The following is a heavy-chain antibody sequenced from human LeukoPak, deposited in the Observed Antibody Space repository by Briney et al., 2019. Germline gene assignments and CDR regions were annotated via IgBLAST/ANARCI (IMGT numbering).Heavy chain of an antibody. V-gene: IGHV3-30*02. D-gene: IGHD4-17*01. CDR3: AKEIYGDSTGGRFQH. J-gene: IGHJ1*01. CDR1: GFTFSSYG. Sequence: PGGSLRLSCAESGFTFSSYGMHWVRQAPGKGLEWVAFIRYDGSNKYYADSVKGRFTISRNNSKNTLYLQMKSLRAEDTAVYYCAKEIYGDSTGGRFQHWGQGTLVTVSS. CDR2: IRYDGSNK.